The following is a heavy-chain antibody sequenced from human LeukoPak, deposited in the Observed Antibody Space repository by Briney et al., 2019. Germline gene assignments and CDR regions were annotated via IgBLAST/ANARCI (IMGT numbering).Heavy chain of an antibody. CDR2: ISSSSSYI. Sequence: GGSLRLSCAASGFTFSSYSMNWVRQAPGKGLEWVSSISSSSSYIYYADSVKGRFTISRDIAKNSLYLQMNSLRAEDTAVYYCARDHYYDSSGYPFDYWGQGTLVTVSS. CDR1: GFTFSSYS. D-gene: IGHD3-22*01. V-gene: IGHV3-21*01. CDR3: ARDHYYDSSGYPFDY. J-gene: IGHJ4*02.